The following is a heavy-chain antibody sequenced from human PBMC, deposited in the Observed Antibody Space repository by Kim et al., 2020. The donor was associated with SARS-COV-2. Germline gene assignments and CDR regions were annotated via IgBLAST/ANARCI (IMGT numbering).Heavy chain of an antibody. D-gene: IGHD3-16*02. CDR3: ARRAGMITFGGVIVSGIDY. V-gene: IGHV4-39*01. J-gene: IGHJ4*02. Sequence: SETLSLTCTVSGGSISSSSYYWGWIRQPPGKGLEWIVSIYYSGSTYYNPSLKSRVTISVDTSKNQFSLKLSSVTAADTAVYYCARRAGMITFGGVIVSGIDYWGQGTLVTVSS. CDR2: IYYSGST. CDR1: GGSISSSSYY.